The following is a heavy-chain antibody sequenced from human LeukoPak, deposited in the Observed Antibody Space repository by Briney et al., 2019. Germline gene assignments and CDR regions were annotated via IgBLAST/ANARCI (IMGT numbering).Heavy chain of an antibody. V-gene: IGHV4-34*01. Sequence: SETLSLTCAVYGGSFSGYYWSWIRQPPGKGLEWIGEINHSGSTNYNPSLKSRVTISVDTSKNQFSLKLSSVTAADTAVYYCARVTSYYDFWSGYYTNPYYYGMDVWGQGTTVTVSS. CDR1: GGSFSGYY. D-gene: IGHD3-3*01. CDR3: ARVTSYYDFWSGYYTNPYYYGMDV. J-gene: IGHJ6*02. CDR2: INHSGST.